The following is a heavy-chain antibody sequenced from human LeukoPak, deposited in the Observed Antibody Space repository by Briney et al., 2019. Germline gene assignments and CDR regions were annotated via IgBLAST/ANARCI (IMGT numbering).Heavy chain of an antibody. Sequence: PGGSLRLSCAASGLTFSSYAMSWVRQAPGKGLEWVSAISGSGGSTYYADSVKGRFTISRDNSKNTLYLQMNSLRAEDTAVYYCAKAFVVVPAAPSDYWGQGTLVAVSS. V-gene: IGHV3-23*01. CDR1: GLTFSSYA. CDR2: ISGSGGST. J-gene: IGHJ4*02. D-gene: IGHD2-2*01. CDR3: AKAFVVVPAAPSDY.